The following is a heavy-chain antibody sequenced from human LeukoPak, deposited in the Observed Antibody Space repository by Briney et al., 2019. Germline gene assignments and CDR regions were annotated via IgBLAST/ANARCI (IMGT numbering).Heavy chain of an antibody. CDR1: GYTFTGYY. CDR3: ARYRSVPAFDP. Sequence: ASVKVSCKASGYTFTGYYMHWVRQAPGQGLEWMGWINPNSGDTNYAQMFQGRVTMTRDTSISTAYMELSSLRSDDTAVYYCARYRSVPAFDPWGQGTLVTVSS. D-gene: IGHD6-25*01. CDR2: INPNSGDT. V-gene: IGHV1-2*02. J-gene: IGHJ5*02.